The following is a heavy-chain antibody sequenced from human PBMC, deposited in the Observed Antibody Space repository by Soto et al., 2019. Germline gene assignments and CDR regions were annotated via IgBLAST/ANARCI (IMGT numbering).Heavy chain of an antibody. CDR1: GGSISSSNW. CDR3: ARVGYSYGYEDNWFDP. CDR2: IYHSGST. V-gene: IGHV4-4*02. D-gene: IGHD5-18*01. J-gene: IGHJ5*02. Sequence: NPSETLSLTCAVSGGSISSSNWWSWVRQPPGKGLEWIGEIYHSGSTNYNPSLKSRVTISVDKSKNQFSLKLSSVTAADTAVYYCARVGYSYGYEDNWFDPWGQGTLVTVSS.